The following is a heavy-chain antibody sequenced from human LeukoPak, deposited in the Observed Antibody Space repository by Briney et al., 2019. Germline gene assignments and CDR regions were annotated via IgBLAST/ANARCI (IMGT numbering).Heavy chain of an antibody. CDR2: ISSSSSTI. CDR1: GFTFSSFS. V-gene: IGHV3-48*04. D-gene: IGHD4-17*01. CDR3: ARMGDYPFDY. Sequence: GGSLRLSCAVSGFTFSSFSMNWVRQAPGKGLEWVSYISSSSSTIYYADSVKGRFTISRDNAKNSLYLQMNSLRAEDTAVYYCARMGDYPFDYWGQGTLVTVSS. J-gene: IGHJ4*02.